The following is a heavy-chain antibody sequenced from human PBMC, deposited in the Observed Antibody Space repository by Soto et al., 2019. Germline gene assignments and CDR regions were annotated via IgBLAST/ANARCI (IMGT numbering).Heavy chain of an antibody. CDR3: PREMGYISRPNYFDY. V-gene: IGHV4-30-4*01. CDR1: GASISSGDYF. J-gene: IGHJ4*02. CDR2: IYDSGSS. Sequence: SETLSLTCTVSGASISSGDYFWSWIRQSPGKGLEWIGYIYDSGSSYYNPSLKSRVTMSVDTSKNQFSLKLRSVTAADTAVYYCPREMGYISRPNYFDYWGQGTLVTVSS. D-gene: IGHD6-6*01.